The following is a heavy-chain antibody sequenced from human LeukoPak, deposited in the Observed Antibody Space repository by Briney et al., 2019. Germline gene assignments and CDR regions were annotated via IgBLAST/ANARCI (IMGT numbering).Heavy chain of an antibody. Sequence: SETLSLTCTVSGGSITSHYYSWIRQPAGKRLEWIGRVFTTEITNYNPSLRSRVTMPVDTSKNEFSLKLTSVTAADTAVYYCVRGPRGGKNYFYGMDIWGQGTTVTVSS. CDR1: GGSITSHY. CDR2: VFTTEIT. D-gene: IGHD2-15*01. J-gene: IGHJ6*02. V-gene: IGHV4-4*07. CDR3: VRGPRGGKNYFYGMDI.